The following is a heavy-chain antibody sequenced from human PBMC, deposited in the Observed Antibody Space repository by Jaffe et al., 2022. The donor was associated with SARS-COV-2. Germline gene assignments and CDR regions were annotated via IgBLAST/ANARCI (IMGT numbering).Heavy chain of an antibody. CDR3: ARPLGGATHAFDI. CDR2: ISGSGGST. V-gene: IGHV3-23*01. D-gene: IGHD1-26*01. CDR1: GFTFSSYA. Sequence: EVQLLESGGGLVQPGGSLRLSCAASGFTFSSYAMSWVRQAPGKGLEWVSAISGSGGSTYYADSVKGRFTISRDNSKNTLYLQMNSLRAEDTAVYYCARPLGGATHAFDIWGQGTMVTVSS. J-gene: IGHJ3*02.